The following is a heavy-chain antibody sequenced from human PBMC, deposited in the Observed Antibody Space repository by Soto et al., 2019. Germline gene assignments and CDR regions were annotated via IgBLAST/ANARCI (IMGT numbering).Heavy chain of an antibody. CDR2: IYYSGNT. D-gene: IGHD1-1*01. Sequence: QVQLQESGPGLVKPPETLSLTCTVSGGSISNDYWSWIRQPPGKGLEWIGYIYYSGNTNYNPSLKGRVKLTNDQAKKQFLPRLGFGAGADTAMEFWSGRNGLKGGREPLGGKDLWGQGTTVTVSS. CDR3: SGRNGLKGGREPLGGKDL. CDR1: GGSISNDY. J-gene: IGHJ6*02. V-gene: IGHV4-59*01.